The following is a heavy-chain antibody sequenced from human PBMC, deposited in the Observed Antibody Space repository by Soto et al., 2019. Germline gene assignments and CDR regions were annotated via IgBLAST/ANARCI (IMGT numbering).Heavy chain of an antibody. Sequence: PSETLSLTCSVSGAALNSGNYYWSWIRQVPGKGLEWIGHIYVTGAVDYNPSLRDRITISQDTSERQFSLNLRLVTAADTAVYYCARIRLATNKYKWLDPWGQGTLVTVSS. CDR2: IYVTGAV. CDR1: GAALNSGNYY. J-gene: IGHJ5*02. D-gene: IGHD2-15*01. CDR3: ARIRLATNKYKWLDP. V-gene: IGHV4-31*03.